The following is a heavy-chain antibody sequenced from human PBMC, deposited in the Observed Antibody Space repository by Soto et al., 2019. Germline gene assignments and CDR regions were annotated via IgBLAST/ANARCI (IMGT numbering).Heavy chain of an antibody. V-gene: IGHV3-9*01. CDR1: GFTFDDYA. Sequence: VQLVESGGGLVQPGGSLRLSCAASGFTFDDYAIHWVRQAPGKGLEWVSGISWNGAATGYAESVKGRFTISRDNAKNTLYLQMNSLGSDDTAIYYCANLPLYGSGFDCWGLGTLVTVSS. D-gene: IGHD3-10*01. J-gene: IGHJ4*02. CDR3: ANLPLYGSGFDC. CDR2: ISWNGAAT.